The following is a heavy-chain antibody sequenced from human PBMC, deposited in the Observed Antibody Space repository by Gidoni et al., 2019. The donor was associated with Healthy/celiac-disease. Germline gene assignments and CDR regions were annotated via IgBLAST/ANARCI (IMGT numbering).Heavy chain of an antibody. J-gene: IGHJ4*02. CDR1: GFPFSSYS. CDR3: ARDIFSKAAAGVYYFDY. D-gene: IGHD6-13*01. CDR2: ISSSSSYI. V-gene: IGHV3-21*01. Sequence: EVQLVESGGGLVKPGGSLRLSCAASGFPFSSYSMNWVRQAPRKGLEWVSSISSSSSYIYYADTVKGRFTISRDNAKNSLYLQMNSLRAEDTAVYYCARDIFSKAAAGVYYFDYWGQGTLATVSS.